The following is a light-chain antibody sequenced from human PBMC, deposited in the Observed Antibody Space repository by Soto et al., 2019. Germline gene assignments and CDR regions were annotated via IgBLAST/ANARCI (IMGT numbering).Light chain of an antibody. CDR3: QSYDSSLSGSVV. J-gene: IGLJ2*01. V-gene: IGLV1-40*01. CDR2: GNN. CDR1: SSNIGAGYD. Sequence: QSVLTQPPSVSGAPGQRVTISCTGSSSNIGAGYDVHWYQQLPGTAPKLLIYGNNNRPSGVPDRFSGSKSGTSASLAITGFQAEDEADYYCQSYDSSLSGSVVFGGGTKVTVL.